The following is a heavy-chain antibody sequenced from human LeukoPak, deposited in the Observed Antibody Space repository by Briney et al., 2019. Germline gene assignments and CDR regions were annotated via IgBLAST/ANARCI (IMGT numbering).Heavy chain of an antibody. CDR3: ARTRADSGGYFLSYYFDY. D-gene: IGHD3-10*01. CDR1: GYSFTSYW. CDR2: IYPGDSDT. J-gene: IGHJ4*02. Sequence: GESLKISCKGSGYSFTSYWIGWVRQMPGKGLEWMGIIYPGDSDTRYSPSFQGQVTISADKSISTAYLQWSSLKASDTAMYYCARTRADSGGYFLSYYFDYWGQGTLVTVSS. V-gene: IGHV5-51*01.